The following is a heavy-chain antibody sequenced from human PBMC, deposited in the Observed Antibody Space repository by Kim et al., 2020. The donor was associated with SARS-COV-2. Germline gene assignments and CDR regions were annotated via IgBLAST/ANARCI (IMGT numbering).Heavy chain of an antibody. CDR3: AKDGSITIFGVVTGDYGMDV. J-gene: IGHJ6*02. V-gene: IGHV3-23*01. CDR2: ISGSGGST. CDR1: GFTFSSYA. Sequence: GGSLRLSCAASGFTFSSYAMRWVRQAPGKGLKWVSAISGSGGSTYYADSVKGRFTISRDNSKNTLYLQMNSLRAEDTAVYYCAKDGSITIFGVVTGDYGMDVWGQGTTVTVSS. D-gene: IGHD3-3*01.